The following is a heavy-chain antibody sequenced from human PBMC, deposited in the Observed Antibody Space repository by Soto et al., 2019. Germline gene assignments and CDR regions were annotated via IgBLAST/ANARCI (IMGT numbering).Heavy chain of an antibody. D-gene: IGHD4-17*01. Sequence: GGSLRLSSTASGFSFDDYAMRWVRPAPGKGLEWVGFIRSKDYGETTQYAASVKGRFTISRDEFKNIAYLQMNSLKIEDTAVYYGVGFGDSWGYGMDVWGQGTTVTVSS. V-gene: IGHV3-49*04. CDR2: IRSKDYGETT. CDR1: GFSFDDYA. CDR3: VGFGDSWGYGMDV. J-gene: IGHJ6*02.